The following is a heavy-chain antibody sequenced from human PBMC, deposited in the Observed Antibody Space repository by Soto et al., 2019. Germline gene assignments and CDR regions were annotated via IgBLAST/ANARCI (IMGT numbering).Heavy chain of an antibody. CDR3: AADRRNDFWSGVTKLYYYYGMDV. CDR2: IVVGSGNT. J-gene: IGHJ6*02. CDR1: GFTFSSSS. D-gene: IGHD3-3*01. Sequence: GASVKVSCKASGFTFSSSSVQWVRQARGQRLEWIGWIVVGSGNTNYAQMFQERVTITRDMSTSTAYMELSSLRSEDTAVYYCAADRRNDFWSGVTKLYYYYGMDVWGQGTTVTDSS. V-gene: IGHV1-58*01.